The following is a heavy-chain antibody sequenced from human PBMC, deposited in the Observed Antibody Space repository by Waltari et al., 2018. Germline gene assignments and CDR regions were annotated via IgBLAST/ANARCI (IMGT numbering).Heavy chain of an antibody. V-gene: IGHV3-23*01. J-gene: IGHJ3*02. CDR1: GFTFSSYA. D-gene: IGHD4-17*01. Sequence: EVQLLESGGGLVQPGGSLRLSCAASGFTFSSYALTWVRQAPGKGLEWVAVITGSGSNTNYADSVKGRFTISRDNSKNTLYLHMYSLRVEDTAIYYCAKDPNGDYVGAFDSWGQGTMVTVSS. CDR3: AKDPNGDYVGAFDS. CDR2: ITGSGSNT.